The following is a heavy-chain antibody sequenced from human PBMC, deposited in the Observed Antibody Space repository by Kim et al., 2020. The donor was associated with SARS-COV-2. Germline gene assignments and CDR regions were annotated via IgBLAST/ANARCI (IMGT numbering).Heavy chain of an antibody. CDR1: GFNFGDSA. Sequence: GGSLRLSCAATGFNFGDSAMNWVRQAPGKGLEWVSGISWNSGGIGYADSVKGRFTISRDNAKNSLYLQMNNLRTEDTALYYCAKDISNYYDSSGSLDYWGQGTLVAVSS. CDR2: ISWNSGGI. V-gene: IGHV3-9*01. CDR3: AKDISNYYDSSGSLDY. J-gene: IGHJ4*02. D-gene: IGHD3-22*01.